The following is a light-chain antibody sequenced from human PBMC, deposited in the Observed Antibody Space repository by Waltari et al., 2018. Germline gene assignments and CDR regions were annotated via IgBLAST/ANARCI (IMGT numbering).Light chain of an antibody. V-gene: IGKV3-20*01. CDR3: QQYDGIVLT. CDR1: QTVSSIS. J-gene: IGKJ4*01. CDR2: GAS. Sequence: EIVLTQSPGTLSLSPGERATLSCRASQTVSSISLSWYQQKPGQAPRLLIYGASTRATSIPDRFSGSGSGTDFTLTISRLEPEDFAVYYCQQYDGIVLTFGGGTKAEI.